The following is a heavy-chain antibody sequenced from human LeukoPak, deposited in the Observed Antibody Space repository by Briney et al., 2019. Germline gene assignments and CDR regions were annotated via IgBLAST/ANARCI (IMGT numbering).Heavy chain of an antibody. Sequence: GGSLRLSCAASGFTFSSYAMSWVRQAPGKGLEWVSAISGSGGSTYYADSVKGRFTISRDNSKNTLYLQMNSPRAEDTAVYYCAKCGTIFGVVIYLDYWGQGTLVTVSS. D-gene: IGHD3-3*01. CDR3: AKCGTIFGVVIYLDY. J-gene: IGHJ4*02. CDR2: ISGSGGST. V-gene: IGHV3-23*01. CDR1: GFTFSSYA.